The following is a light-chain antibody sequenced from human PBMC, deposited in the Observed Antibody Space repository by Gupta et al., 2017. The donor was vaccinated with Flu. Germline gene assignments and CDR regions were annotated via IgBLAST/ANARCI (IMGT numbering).Light chain of an antibody. CDR3: GTWESSLSAGV. CDR2: ENN. J-gene: IGLJ3*02. CDR1: SSNIGNNY. Sequence: QSVLTHPPSVSAAPGQKVTISCSGSSSNIGNNYVSWYQQLPGTAPKLLIYENNKRPSGIPDRFSGSKSGTSATLGITGLQTGDEADYYGGTWESSLSAGVFGGGTKLTVL. V-gene: IGLV1-51*02.